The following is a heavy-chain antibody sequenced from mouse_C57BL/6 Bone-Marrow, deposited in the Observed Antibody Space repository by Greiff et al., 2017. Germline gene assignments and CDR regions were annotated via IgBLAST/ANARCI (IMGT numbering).Heavy chain of an antibody. Sequence: QVQLQQPGAELVKPGASVKLSCKASGYTFTSYWMHWVKQRPGQGLEWIGMIHPNSGSTNYNEKFKSKDTLTVDKSSSTAYMQLGSLASEDSAVYYCARRLRYFDVGGTGTTVTVSS. V-gene: IGHV1-64*01. CDR2: IHPNSGST. CDR3: ARRLRYFDV. CDR1: GYTFTSYW. J-gene: IGHJ1*03.